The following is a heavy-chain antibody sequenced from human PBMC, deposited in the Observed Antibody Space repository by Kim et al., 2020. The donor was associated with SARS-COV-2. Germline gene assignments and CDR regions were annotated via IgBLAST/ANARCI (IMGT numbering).Heavy chain of an antibody. D-gene: IGHD3-9*01. CDR2: ISAYNGNT. CDR3: ASTLLRYFDWRPYYYYGMDV. Sequence: ASVKVSCKASGYTFTSYGISWVRQAPGQGLEWMGWISAYNGNTNYAQKLQGRVTMTTDTSTSTAYMELRSLRSDDTAVYYCASTLLRYFDWRPYYYYGMDVWGQGTTVTVSS. J-gene: IGHJ6*02. CDR1: GYTFTSYG. V-gene: IGHV1-18*01.